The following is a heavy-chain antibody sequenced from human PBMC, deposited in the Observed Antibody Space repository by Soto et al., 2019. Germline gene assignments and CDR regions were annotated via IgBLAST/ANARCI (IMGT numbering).Heavy chain of an antibody. CDR3: ARHGAYSTSVYYYYGMDV. Sequence: PSETLSLTCAVSGYSISSGYYWGWIRQPPGKGLEWIGSIYHSGSTYYNPSLKSRVTISVDTSKNQFSLNLRSVTAADTAVYYCARHGAYSTSVYYYYGMDVWGQGTTVTVSS. J-gene: IGHJ6*02. V-gene: IGHV4-38-2*01. CDR1: GYSISSGYY. CDR2: IYHSGST. D-gene: IGHD6-13*01.